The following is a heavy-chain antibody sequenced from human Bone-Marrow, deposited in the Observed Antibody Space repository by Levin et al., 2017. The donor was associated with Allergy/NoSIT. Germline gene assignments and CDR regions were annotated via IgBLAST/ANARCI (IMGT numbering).Heavy chain of an antibody. CDR1: GFTFSNYA. V-gene: IGHV3-30*03. Sequence: PGGSLRLSCAASGFTFSNYAIHWVRQAPGKGLEWVAAISYDGRKQKYVDSVEGRFTISRDNSKNTLSLYMSSLRGEDTAMYYCAREGYGDYAGSRHFDLWGRGTLVTVSS. D-gene: IGHD4-17*01. CDR2: ISYDGRKQ. CDR3: AREGYGDYAGSRHFDL. J-gene: IGHJ2*01.